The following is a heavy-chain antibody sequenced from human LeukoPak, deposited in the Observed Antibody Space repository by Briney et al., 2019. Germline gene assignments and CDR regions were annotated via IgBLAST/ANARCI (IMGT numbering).Heavy chain of an antibody. V-gene: IGHV1-18*04. D-gene: IGHD2-15*01. CDR2: ISTYNGNT. Sequence: GASVKVSCKASGYTFTSYGISWVRQAPGQGLEWMGWISTYNGNTNYEQKLQGRVTMTTDTSTNTAYMELRSLRSDDTAVYYCARDNCSGGSCYYDYWGQGTLVTVSS. J-gene: IGHJ4*02. CDR3: ARDNCSGGSCYYDY. CDR1: GYTFTSYG.